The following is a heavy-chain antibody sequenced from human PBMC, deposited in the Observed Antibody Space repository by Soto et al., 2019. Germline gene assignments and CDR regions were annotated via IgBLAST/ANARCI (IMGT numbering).Heavy chain of an antibody. Sequence: QVQLVQSGAELKKPGSSVRVSCKDSGGTFSTYAIGWVRQAPGQGLEWMGGIIPVLGTTNYAQKVQGRVTITADESTSTAYMELSSLSSEDTAVYDCASGTAGVRRDDFEFWGQGTLVAVSS. J-gene: IGHJ4*02. CDR2: IIPVLGTT. V-gene: IGHV1-69*01. CDR3: ASGTAGVRRDDFEF. CDR1: GGTFSTYA. D-gene: IGHD3-10*01.